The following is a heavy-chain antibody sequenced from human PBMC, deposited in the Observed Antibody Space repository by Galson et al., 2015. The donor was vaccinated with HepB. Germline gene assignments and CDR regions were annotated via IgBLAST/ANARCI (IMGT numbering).Heavy chain of an antibody. V-gene: IGHV1-46*04. Sequence: SVKVSCKASGYTFTSYYMHWVRQAPGQGLEWMGIINPSGGSTSYAQKLQGRVTMTRDTSTSTVYMELSSLRSEDTAVYYCARGGSGSYSEYWYFDLWGRGTLVTVSS. J-gene: IGHJ2*01. CDR2: INPSGGST. D-gene: IGHD1-26*01. CDR3: ARGGSGSYSEYWYFDL. CDR1: GYTFTSYY.